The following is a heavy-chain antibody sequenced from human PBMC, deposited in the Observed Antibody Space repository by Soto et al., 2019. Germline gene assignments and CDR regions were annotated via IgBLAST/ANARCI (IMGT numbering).Heavy chain of an antibody. CDR1: GGSFSGYY. CDR3: ARTGGMDV. V-gene: IGHV4-34*01. CDR2: INHSGNT. Sequence: QVQLQQWGAGLLKPTETLSLTCAVYGGSFSGYYWSWLRQPPGKGPEWIGEINHSGNTKYTPSLESRVTISVDTSKNQFSLKLNYVSAADTAVYYCARTGGMDVWSQGATVTVSS. J-gene: IGHJ6*02.